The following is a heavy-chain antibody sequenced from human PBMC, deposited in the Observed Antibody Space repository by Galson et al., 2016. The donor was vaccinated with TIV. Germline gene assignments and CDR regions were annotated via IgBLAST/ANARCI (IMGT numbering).Heavy chain of an antibody. D-gene: IGHD6-25*01. V-gene: IGHV1-69*05. J-gene: IGHJ6*02. CDR1: GVSFNTHG. Sequence: SVKVSCKASGVSFNTHGIVWVRQAPGQGLAWVGEVVPQYGTTTNTQSFQDRVTITTDESTSTAYMEVHRMKSEDTAVYHCARVWGDFRSGPVAFHFGMDVWGQGTTVVVSS. CDR3: ARVWGDFRSGPVAFHFGMDV. CDR2: VVPQYGTT.